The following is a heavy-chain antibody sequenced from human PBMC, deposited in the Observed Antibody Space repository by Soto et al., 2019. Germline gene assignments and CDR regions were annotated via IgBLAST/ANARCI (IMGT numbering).Heavy chain of an antibody. V-gene: IGHV3-21*01. CDR2: ISSSSSYI. CDR3: AKTGGRAAAPMPSYYYYYMDV. D-gene: IGHD6-13*01. J-gene: IGHJ6*03. CDR1: GFTFSSYS. Sequence: EVQLVESGGGLVKPGGSLRLSCAASGFTFSSYSMNWVRQAPGKGLEWVSSISSSSSYIYYADSVKGRFTISRDNAKNSLYLQMNSLRAEDTAVYYCAKTGGRAAAPMPSYYYYYMDVWGKGTTVTVSS.